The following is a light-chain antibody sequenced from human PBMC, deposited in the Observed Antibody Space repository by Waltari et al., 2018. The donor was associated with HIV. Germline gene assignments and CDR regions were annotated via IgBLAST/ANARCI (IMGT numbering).Light chain of an antibody. Sequence: SSELTQAPSVSVSPGQTASLPCSGDKLGDRYSSWYQQKPGHSPVLVIYQDTKRPSGISERFSGSNSGNTATLSISGTQAMDEADYYCQVWDNSSAVIFGGGTKLTVL. CDR3: QVWDNSSAVI. CDR1: KLGDRY. J-gene: IGLJ2*01. V-gene: IGLV3-1*01. CDR2: QDT.